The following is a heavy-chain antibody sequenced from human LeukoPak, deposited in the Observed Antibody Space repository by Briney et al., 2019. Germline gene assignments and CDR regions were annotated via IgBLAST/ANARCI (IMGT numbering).Heavy chain of an antibody. CDR3: ARGTYYYNSSGYYWEFFDY. CDR1: GGSISSYY. V-gene: IGHV4-59*01. CDR2: IYYSRST. J-gene: IGHJ4*02. Sequence: PSETLSLTCTVSGGSISSYYWSWIRQPPGKGLEWIGYIYYSRSTNYNPSLKSRVTISVDTSKNQFSLKLSSVTAADTAVYYCARGTYYYNSSGYYWEFFDYWGQGTLVTVSS. D-gene: IGHD3-22*01.